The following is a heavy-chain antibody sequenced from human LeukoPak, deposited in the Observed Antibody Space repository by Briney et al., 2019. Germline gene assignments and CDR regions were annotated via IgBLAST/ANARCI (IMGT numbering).Heavy chain of an antibody. CDR1: GGSISSGTYY. CDR2: IYTSGST. CDR3: ARGGSPPEVLWFGDKPQDYYYMDV. Sequence: SETLSLTCTVSGGSISSGTYYWSWIRQPAGKGLEWIGRIYTSGSTNYNPSLKSRVTMSVDTSKNQFSLKLSSVTAADTAVYYCARGGSPPEVLWFGDKPQDYYYMDVWGKGTTVTIS. D-gene: IGHD3-10*01. V-gene: IGHV4-61*02. J-gene: IGHJ6*03.